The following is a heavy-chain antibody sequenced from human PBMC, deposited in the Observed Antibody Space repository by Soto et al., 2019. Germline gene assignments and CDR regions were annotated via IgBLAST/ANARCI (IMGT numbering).Heavy chain of an antibody. V-gene: IGHV1-69*12. CDR1: GGTFSSYA. CDR3: ARDQVSGYVIIRLYFSNMEV. J-gene: IGHJ6*02. D-gene: IGHD5-12*01. CDR2: IIPIFGTA. Sequence: QVQLVQSGAEVKKPGSSVKVSCKASGGTFSSYAISWVRQAPGQGLEWMGGIIPIFGTANYAQKFQGRVTMTADESTSTAYMELSSLRSVDTAVYYWARDQVSGYVIIRLYFSNMEVWVQGTTVTVSS.